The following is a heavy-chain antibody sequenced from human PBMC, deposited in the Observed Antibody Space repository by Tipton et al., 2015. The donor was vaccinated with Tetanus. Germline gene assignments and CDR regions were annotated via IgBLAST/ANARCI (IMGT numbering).Heavy chain of an antibody. Sequence: GLVKPSETLSLICTVSGGSISSYYWSWIRQPPGKGLEWIGYIYYSGSTNYNPSLKSRVTMSVDTSKNQFSLKLGSVTAADTAVYYCARVNVYGSGSYFSDWGQGTLVTVSS. D-gene: IGHD3-10*01. CDR3: ARVNVYGSGSYFSD. CDR2: IYYSGST. CDR1: GGSISSYY. J-gene: IGHJ4*02. V-gene: IGHV4-59*12.